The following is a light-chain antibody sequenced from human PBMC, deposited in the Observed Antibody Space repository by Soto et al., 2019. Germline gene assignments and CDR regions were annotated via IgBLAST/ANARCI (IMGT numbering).Light chain of an antibody. V-gene: IGKV1-39*01. CDR3: QQSSSTPQS. Sequence: DIQMTQSPSSLSASVGDRVTITCRASQSVGTYLSWYQQKEGKAPKLLINVASTLQSGVPSRFRGSGSGTDCTLAISSLQPEDFATYYCQQSSSTPQSFGGGTRVEIK. CDR1: QSVGTY. J-gene: IGKJ4*01. CDR2: VAS.